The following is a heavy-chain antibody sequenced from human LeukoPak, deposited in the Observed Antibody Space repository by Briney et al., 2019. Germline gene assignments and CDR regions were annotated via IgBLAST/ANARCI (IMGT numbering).Heavy chain of an antibody. D-gene: IGHD5-24*01. V-gene: IGHV4-39*01. CDR3: ARRVEMATIDDY. J-gene: IGHJ4*02. Sequence: SETLSPTCTVSAGSISSNSYYWGWIRQPPGKGLQWIGSIYYSGSTYYNPSLKSRVTISVDTSKNQFSLKLNSVTAADTAVYYCARRVEMATIDDYWGQGTLVTVSS. CDR2: IYYSGST. CDR1: AGSISSNSYY.